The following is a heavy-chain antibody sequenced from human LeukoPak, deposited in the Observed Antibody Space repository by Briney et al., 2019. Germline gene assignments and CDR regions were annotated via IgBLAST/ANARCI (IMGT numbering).Heavy chain of an antibody. CDR1: GFTFSSYG. V-gene: IGHV3-30*18. D-gene: IGHD2-2*01. Sequence: PGRSLRLSCAASGFTFSSYGMHWVRQAPGKGLEWVAVISYDGSNKYYADSVKGRFTISRDNSKNTLYLQMNSLRAEDTAVYYCAKVPTSSSTSCCWGQGTLVTVSS. J-gene: IGHJ4*02. CDR2: ISYDGSNK. CDR3: AKVPTSSSTSCC.